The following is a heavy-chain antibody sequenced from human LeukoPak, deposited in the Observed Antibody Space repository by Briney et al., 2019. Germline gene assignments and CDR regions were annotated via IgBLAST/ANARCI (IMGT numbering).Heavy chain of an antibody. CDR3: GRGRGSYIDY. Sequence: GGSLRLSCAASGFTFSSYGMSWVRQAPGKGLEWVSVIGTAGDTFYPGSVKGRFTISRENAKKSLYLQMNSLRDGDTAVYYCGRGRGSYIDYWGQGTLVTVSS. D-gene: IGHD3-16*01. J-gene: IGHJ4*02. V-gene: IGHV3-13*01. CDR1: GFTFSSYG. CDR2: IGTAGDT.